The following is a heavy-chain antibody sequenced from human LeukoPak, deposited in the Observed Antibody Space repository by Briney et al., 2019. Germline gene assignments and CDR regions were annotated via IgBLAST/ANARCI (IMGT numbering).Heavy chain of an antibody. CDR3: ARDRGLSGYDLCDY. CDR1: TFTFSNYW. D-gene: IGHD5-12*01. J-gene: IGHJ4*02. Sequence: GGSLRLSCAASTFTFSNYWMNWVRDAPGKGLEWVATIKHDGSEKHYVESVEGRFTLSRENAMNSLYLQMNGLRAEDTAVYYCARDRGLSGYDLCDYWGQGTLVTVSS. CDR2: IKHDGSEK. V-gene: IGHV3-7*01.